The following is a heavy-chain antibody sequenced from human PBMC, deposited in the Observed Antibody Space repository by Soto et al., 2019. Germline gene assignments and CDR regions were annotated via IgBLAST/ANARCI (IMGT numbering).Heavy chain of an antibody. CDR2: IYHSGST. Sequence: PSETLSLTCAVSGGSISSGGYSWSWIRQPPGKGLEWIGYIYHSGSTYYNPSLKSRVTISVDRSKNQFSLKLSSVTAADTAVYYCARGELRWHDFDYWGQGTLVTVSS. CDR3: ARGELRWHDFDY. J-gene: IGHJ4*02. D-gene: IGHD4-17*01. V-gene: IGHV4-30-2*01. CDR1: GGSISSGGYS.